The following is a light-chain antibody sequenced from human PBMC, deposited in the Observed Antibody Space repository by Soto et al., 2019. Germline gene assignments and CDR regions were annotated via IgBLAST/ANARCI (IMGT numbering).Light chain of an antibody. Sequence: QSALTQPPSESGSPGQSVTISCTGISSDVGGYNYVSWYQQHPGKAPKLMISEVSKRPSGVPDRFSGSKSGNTASLTVSGLQAEDEADYYCSSYAGSNNLLFGGGTKLTVL. V-gene: IGLV2-8*01. CDR1: SSDVGGYNY. CDR3: SSYAGSNNLL. J-gene: IGLJ2*01. CDR2: EVS.